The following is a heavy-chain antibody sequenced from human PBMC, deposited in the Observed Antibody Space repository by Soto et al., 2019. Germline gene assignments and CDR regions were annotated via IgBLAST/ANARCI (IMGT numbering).Heavy chain of an antibody. D-gene: IGHD6-19*01. V-gene: IGHV1-8*01. CDR2: MNPNSGNT. CDR1: GYTFSSYE. J-gene: IGHJ4*02. Sequence: QVPLVQSGAEVKKPGASVKVSCKASGYTFSSYEINWVRQATGQGLEWMGWMNPNSGNTGYAQKFQGRVTMTRITSISTAYMELSSLRSEDTAVYYCARGQSGYSSGWSPNDYWGQRTLVTVSS. CDR3: ARGQSGYSSGWSPNDY.